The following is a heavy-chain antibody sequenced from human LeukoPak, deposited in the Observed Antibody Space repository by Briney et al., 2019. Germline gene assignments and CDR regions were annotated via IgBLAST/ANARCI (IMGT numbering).Heavy chain of an antibody. CDR1: GFTFSSYG. D-gene: IGHD4-17*01. CDR2: IRYDGSNK. V-gene: IGHV3-30*02. J-gene: IGHJ5*02. CDR3: AKDPLTTVILPRQNWFDP. Sequence: PGGSLRLSCAASGFTFSSYGMHWVRQAPGKGLEWVAFIRYDGSNKYYADSVKGRFTISRDNSKNTLYLQMNSLRAEDTAVYYCAKDPLTTVILPRQNWFDPWGQGTLVTVSS.